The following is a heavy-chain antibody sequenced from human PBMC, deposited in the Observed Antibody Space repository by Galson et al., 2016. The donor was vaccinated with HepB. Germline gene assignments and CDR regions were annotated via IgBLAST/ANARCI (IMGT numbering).Heavy chain of an antibody. D-gene: IGHD3-22*01. J-gene: IGHJ6*02. Sequence: SLRLSCAASGFSFNIYGMQWVRQAPGKGLEWVAYIGFDGSRESYSEFVKGRFTISRDHSEHTLYLHMSSLTTEDTAIYYCTRLKHDHDRSGFGVDLWGRGTTVTVSS. CDR2: IGFDGSRE. V-gene: IGHV3-30*03. CDR3: TRLKHDHDRSGFGVDL. CDR1: GFSFNIYG.